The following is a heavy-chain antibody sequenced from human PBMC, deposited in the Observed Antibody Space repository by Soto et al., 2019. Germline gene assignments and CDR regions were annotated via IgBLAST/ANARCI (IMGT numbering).Heavy chain of an antibody. CDR1: GGSVSSGSYY. Sequence: QVHLKESGPGLVKPSETLSLTCTVSGGSVSSGSYYWTWIRQPPGKGLEWIGYIYYTGTTNYNPSLKCRVTISLDTSNNQFSLRLSSVTAADTAVYYCARTFCSTTSCQAHGMDVWGQGTTVTVSS. V-gene: IGHV4-61*01. D-gene: IGHD2-2*01. CDR2: IYYTGTT. CDR3: ARTFCSTTSCQAHGMDV. J-gene: IGHJ6*02.